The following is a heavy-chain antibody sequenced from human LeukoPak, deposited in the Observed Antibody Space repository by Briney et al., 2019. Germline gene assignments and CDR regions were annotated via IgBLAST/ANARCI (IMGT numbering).Heavy chain of an antibody. CDR1: GFTFSSYS. V-gene: IGHV3-21*01. Sequence: GGSLRLSCAASGFTFSSYSMSWVRQAPGKGLEWVSSISSSSSYIYYADSVKGRFTISRDNAKNSLYLQMNSLRAEGTAVYYCARVAMVRGYDYYMDVWGKGTTVTVSS. CDR3: ARVAMVRGYDYYMDV. D-gene: IGHD3-10*01. CDR2: ISSSSSYI. J-gene: IGHJ6*03.